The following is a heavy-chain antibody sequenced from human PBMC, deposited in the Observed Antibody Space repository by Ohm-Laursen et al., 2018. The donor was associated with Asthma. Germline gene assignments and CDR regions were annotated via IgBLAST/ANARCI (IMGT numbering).Heavy chain of an antibody. CDR2: ISWNSGSI. J-gene: IGHJ5*02. V-gene: IGHV3-9*01. Sequence: SLRLSCAASGFSFHEYAMHWVRQSPGKGLEWVSGISWNSGSIGYADSVKGRFTIFRDNAKNSLYLQMNSLRPEDTAFYYCAKLVGVTTAWGQGTLVTVSS. CDR1: GFSFHEYA. CDR3: AKLVGVTTA. D-gene: IGHD4-17*01.